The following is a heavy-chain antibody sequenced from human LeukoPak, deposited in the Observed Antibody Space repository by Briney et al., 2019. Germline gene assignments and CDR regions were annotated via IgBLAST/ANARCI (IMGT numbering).Heavy chain of an antibody. J-gene: IGHJ4*02. CDR1: GGSISSYY. D-gene: IGHD7-27*01. Sequence: SETLSLTCTVSGGSISSYYWSWIRQPPGKGLEWIGYIYYSGSTNYNPSLKSRVTISVDTSKNQFSLKLSSVTAADTAVYYCARHRRLTGFDYFDYWGQGTLVTVSS. CDR3: ARHRRLTGFDYFDY. V-gene: IGHV4-59*08. CDR2: IYYSGST.